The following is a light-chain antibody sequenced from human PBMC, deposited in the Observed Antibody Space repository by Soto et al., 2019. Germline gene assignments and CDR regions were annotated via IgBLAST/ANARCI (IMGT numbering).Light chain of an antibody. V-gene: IGLV2-23*01. CDR1: SSDVGSYNL. J-gene: IGLJ1*01. CDR3: CSYAGSSV. Sequence: ALSQAASGSGSPLHSFTISCTRTSSDVGSYNLVSWYQQHPGKAPKLMIYEGSKRPSGVSNRFSGSKSGNTASLTISGLQAEDEADYYCCSYAGSSVFGTGNKVTVL. CDR2: EGS.